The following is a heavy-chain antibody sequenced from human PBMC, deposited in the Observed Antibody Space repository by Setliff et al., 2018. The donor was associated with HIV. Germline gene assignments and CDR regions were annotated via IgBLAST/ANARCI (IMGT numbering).Heavy chain of an antibody. V-gene: IGHV3-7*01. J-gene: IGHJ6*02. CDR3: ARKLRPGHGVDV. CDR1: GFTFTSYW. Sequence: PGGSLRLSCAASGFTFTSYWMIWVRQAPGKGLEGVAKINQNGSEKNYVESVKGRFTISRDNAENSLYLQMNSLRADDTATDYCARKLRPGHGVDVWGQGTTVTVSS. D-gene: IGHD3-10*01. CDR2: INQNGSEK.